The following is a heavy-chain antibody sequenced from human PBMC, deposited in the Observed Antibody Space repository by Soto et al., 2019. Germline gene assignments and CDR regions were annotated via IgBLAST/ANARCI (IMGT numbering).Heavy chain of an antibody. CDR1: GYTFTSYG. V-gene: IGHV1-18*01. CDR3: AMSSGYEFDY. D-gene: IGHD5-12*01. J-gene: IGHJ4*02. CDR2: ISTYNGNT. Sequence: GASVKVSCKTSGYTFTSYGISWVRQAPGQGLEWMGWISTYNGNTNYAQKLQGRVTMTTDTSTSTAYMELRSLRSDDTAVYYCAMSSGYEFDYWGQGTPVTVSS.